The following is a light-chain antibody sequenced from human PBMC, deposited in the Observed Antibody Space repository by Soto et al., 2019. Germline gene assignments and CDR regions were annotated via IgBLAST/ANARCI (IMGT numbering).Light chain of an antibody. J-gene: IGKJ4*01. CDR2: GAS. CDR1: RSVSSN. CDR3: QQYNNWPRG. Sequence: EIVMTQSPATLSVSPVEIAALFRRARRSVSSNLAWYQQKPGQAPRLLIYGASTRATGIPARFSGSGSGTEFTLTISSLQSEDFAVYYCQQYNNWPRGFGGGTKVDIK. V-gene: IGKV3-15*01.